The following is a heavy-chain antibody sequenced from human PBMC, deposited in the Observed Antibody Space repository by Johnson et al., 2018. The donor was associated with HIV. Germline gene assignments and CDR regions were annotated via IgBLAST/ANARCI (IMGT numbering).Heavy chain of an antibody. Sequence: VQLVESGGGLVQPGRSLRLSCAASGFTFDDYAMHWVRQAPGKGLEWVSGISWNSGSIGYADSVKGRFTISRDNAKNSLYLQLNSLRAEDTALYYCAKAYHSVNDAFDIWGQGTMVTVSS. CDR3: AKAYHSVNDAFDI. V-gene: IGHV3-9*01. J-gene: IGHJ3*02. CDR2: ISWNSGSI. CDR1: GFTFDDYA.